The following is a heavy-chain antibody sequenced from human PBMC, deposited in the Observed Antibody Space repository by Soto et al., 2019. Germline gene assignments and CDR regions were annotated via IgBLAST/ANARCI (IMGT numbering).Heavy chain of an antibody. J-gene: IGHJ6*02. V-gene: IGHV4-30-4*01. CDR3: ARDIGFGEPYGMDV. CDR1: GGSISSGDYY. CDR2: IYYSGST. Sequence: SETLSLTCTVSGGSISSGDYYWSWIRQPPGKGLEWIGYIYYSGSTYYNPSLKSRVTISVDTSKNQFSLKLSSVTAADTAVYYCARDIGFGEPYGMDVWGQGTTVTVSS. D-gene: IGHD3-10*01.